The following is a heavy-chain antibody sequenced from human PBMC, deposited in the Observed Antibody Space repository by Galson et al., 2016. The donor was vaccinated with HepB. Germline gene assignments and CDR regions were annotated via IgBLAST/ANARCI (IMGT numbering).Heavy chain of an antibody. CDR1: TFTTYG. Sequence: TFTTYGISWVRQAPGQGLEWMGWISGYNGNTHYAQKFQDRVTLTRDTSTGTAYMDLWSLTSDDTAVYYCAREDWNPRYYFNGMDVWGQGTTVTVSS. CDR2: ISGYNGNT. CDR3: AREDWNPRYYFNGMDV. D-gene: IGHD1-1*01. J-gene: IGHJ6*02. V-gene: IGHV1-18*01.